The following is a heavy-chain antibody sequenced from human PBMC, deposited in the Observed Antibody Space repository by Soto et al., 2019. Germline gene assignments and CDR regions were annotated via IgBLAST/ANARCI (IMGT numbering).Heavy chain of an antibody. CDR1: GFTFSTYS. CDR3: ARTIWSGYFQADY. V-gene: IGHV3-48*02. J-gene: IGHJ4*02. D-gene: IGHD3-3*01. CDR2: ISSSSST. Sequence: EVQLVESGGGLVQPGGSLRLSCVASGFTFSTYSMNWVRQAPGKGLEWISYISSSSSTTYADSVKGRFTISRDNAKNSLYLQMNSLRDEDTAVYYCARTIWSGYFQADYWGQGNLVTVSS.